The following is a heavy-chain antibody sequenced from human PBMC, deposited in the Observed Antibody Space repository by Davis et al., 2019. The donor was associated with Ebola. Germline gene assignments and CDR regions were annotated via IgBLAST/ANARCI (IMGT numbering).Heavy chain of an antibody. CDR2: IGYDGSNK. D-gene: IGHD3-3*01. CDR1: GFTFTTYG. J-gene: IGHJ4*02. CDR3: ARDLYYNSLDH. V-gene: IGHV3-33*01. Sequence: PGGSLRLSCAASGFTFTTYGVHCVRQAPGKGLEWVTLIGYDGSNKQYVDSVKDRFTISRDDSKSTVYLQMNSLRAEDTAMYYCARDLYYNSLDHWGQGTLLIVSS.